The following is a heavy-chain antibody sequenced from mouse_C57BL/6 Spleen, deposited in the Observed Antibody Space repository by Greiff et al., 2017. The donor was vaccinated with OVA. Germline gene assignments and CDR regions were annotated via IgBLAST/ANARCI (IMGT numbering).Heavy chain of an antibody. Sequence: VQLQQSGAELVRPGASVTLSCKASGYTFTDYEMHWVKPTPVHGLEWIGAIDPETGGTAYTQKFKGKAILTADKSSSTAYMELRSLTSEDSAVYYCTRRATTPAWFAYWGQGTLVTVSA. V-gene: IGHV1-15*01. J-gene: IGHJ3*01. D-gene: IGHD3-1*01. CDR1: GYTFTDYE. CDR2: IDPETGGT. CDR3: TRRATTPAWFAY.